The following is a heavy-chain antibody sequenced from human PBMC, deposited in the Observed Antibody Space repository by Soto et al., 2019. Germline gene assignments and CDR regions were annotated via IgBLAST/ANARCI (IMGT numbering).Heavy chain of an antibody. V-gene: IGHV4-59*01. Sequence: QVQLQESGPGLVKPSETLSLTCTVSGGSISSYYWSWIRQPPGKGLEWIGYIYYSGSTNYNPSLKSRLTLSVDTSKNQFPLKLSSVTAADTAVYYCAREVVVVAAGWFDPWGQGTLVTVSS. CDR3: AREVVVVAAGWFDP. D-gene: IGHD2-15*01. CDR1: GGSISSYY. CDR2: IYYSGST. J-gene: IGHJ5*02.